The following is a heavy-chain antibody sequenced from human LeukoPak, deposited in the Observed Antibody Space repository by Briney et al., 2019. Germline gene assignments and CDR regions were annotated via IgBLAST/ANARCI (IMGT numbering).Heavy chain of an antibody. CDR2: IRSKAYGGTT. CDR3: TREVAAAGRPFDY. CDR1: GFTFGDYA. Sequence: HPGGSLRLSCTASGFTFGDYAMSWFRQAPGKGLEWVGFIRSKAYGGTTEYAASVKGRFTISRDDSKSIAYLQMNSLKTGDTAVYYCTREVAAAGRPFDYWGQGTLVTVSS. D-gene: IGHD6-13*01. V-gene: IGHV3-49*03. J-gene: IGHJ4*02.